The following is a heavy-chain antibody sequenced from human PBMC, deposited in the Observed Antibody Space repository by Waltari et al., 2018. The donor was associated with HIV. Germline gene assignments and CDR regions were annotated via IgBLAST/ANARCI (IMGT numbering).Heavy chain of an antibody. CDR1: GGSVSSGTYY. D-gene: IGHD6-19*01. CDR2: IYYSGSA. CDR3: ARSSVAGTGDY. Sequence: QVQLQESGPGLVKPSETLSLTCTVPGGSVSSGTYYWSWIRQPPGKGLEFIGYIYYSGSANYNPYRKRRVTRSVDTSKNQFSLKRRSVTAADTAVYYCARSSVAGTGDYWGQGTLVTVSS. J-gene: IGHJ4*02. V-gene: IGHV4-61*01.